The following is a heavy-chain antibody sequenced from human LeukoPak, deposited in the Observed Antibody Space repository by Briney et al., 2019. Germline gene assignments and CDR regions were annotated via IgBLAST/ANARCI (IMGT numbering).Heavy chain of an antibody. CDR2: ISSSGSTI. Sequence: PGGSLRLSCAASGFTFSSYEMNWVRQAPGKGLEWVSYISSSGSTIYYADSVKGRFTISRDNAKNSLYLQMNSLRAEDTAVYYCARARLLWFGELLWYYGMDVWGKGTTVTVSS. D-gene: IGHD3-10*01. CDR1: GFTFSSYE. V-gene: IGHV3-48*03. CDR3: ARARLLWFGELLWYYGMDV. J-gene: IGHJ6*04.